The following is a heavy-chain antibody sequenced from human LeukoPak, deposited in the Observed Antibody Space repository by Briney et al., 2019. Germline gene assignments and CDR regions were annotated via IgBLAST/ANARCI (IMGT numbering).Heavy chain of an antibody. Sequence: ASVKVSCKASGGTFSSYAISWVRQAPGQGLEWMGWINPNSGGTNYAQKFQGRVTMTRDTSISTAYMELSRLRSDDTAVYYCARDGPYPHWGQGTLVTVSS. CDR2: INPNSGGT. V-gene: IGHV1-2*02. CDR3: ARDGPYPH. CDR1: GGTFSSYA. J-gene: IGHJ1*01.